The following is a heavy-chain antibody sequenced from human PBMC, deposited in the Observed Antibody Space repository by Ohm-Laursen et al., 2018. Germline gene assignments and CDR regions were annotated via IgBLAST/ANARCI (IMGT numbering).Heavy chain of an antibody. J-gene: IGHJ5*02. CDR1: GYTFTGYY. CDR2: INPSGGRT. V-gene: IGHV1-46*01. D-gene: IGHD4-11*01. CDR3: ARSYSNFAWFDP. Sequence: GASVKVSCKASGYTFTGYYMHWVRQVPGQGLEWMGIINPSGGRTSYAQKFQGRVAMTSDTSTNTVYMEVTNLRSEDTAVYYCARSYSNFAWFDPWGQGTLVTVSS.